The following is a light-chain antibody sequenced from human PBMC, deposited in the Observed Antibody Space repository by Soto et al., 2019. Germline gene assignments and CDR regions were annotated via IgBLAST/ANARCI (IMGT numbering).Light chain of an antibody. CDR3: QQYITYPLT. CDR2: KAS. J-gene: IGKJ4*01. Sequence: DIQMTQSPSTLSASVGDRVTITCRASQSISTWLAWYQQKPGKAPKLLIYKASSLEGGFPSRFGGSGSGTLFNITISSLHPDDFATYYCQQYITYPLTFGGGTTVYIK. CDR1: QSISTW. V-gene: IGKV1-5*03.